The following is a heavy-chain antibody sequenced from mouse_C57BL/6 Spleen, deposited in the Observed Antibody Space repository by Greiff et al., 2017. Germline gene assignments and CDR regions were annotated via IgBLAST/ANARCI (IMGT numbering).Heavy chain of an antibody. J-gene: IGHJ2*01. V-gene: IGHV1-15*01. D-gene: IGHD1-1*01. CDR1: GYTFTDYE. CDR3: TRYGFTTVVADYFDY. Sequence: VQLQQSGAELVRPGASVTLSCKASGYTFTDYEMHWVKQTPVHGLEWIGAIDPETGGTAYNQKFKGKAILTADKSSSTAYMELRSLTSEDSAVYYCTRYGFTTVVADYFDYWGQGTTLTVSS. CDR2: IDPETGGT.